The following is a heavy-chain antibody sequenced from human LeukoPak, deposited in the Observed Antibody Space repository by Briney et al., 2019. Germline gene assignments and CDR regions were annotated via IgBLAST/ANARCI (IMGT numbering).Heavy chain of an antibody. CDR1: GYSFTTHW. CDR3: ARQDYGDYVGLDWYFDL. J-gene: IGHJ2*01. Sequence: GESLKISCKGSGYSFTTHWLGWVRQMPGKGLEWMGIIYPGDSDTRYSPSFQGQVTISADKSISTAYLQWSSLKASDTAMYYCARQDYGDYVGLDWYFDLWGRGTLVTVSS. V-gene: IGHV5-51*01. CDR2: IYPGDSDT. D-gene: IGHD4-17*01.